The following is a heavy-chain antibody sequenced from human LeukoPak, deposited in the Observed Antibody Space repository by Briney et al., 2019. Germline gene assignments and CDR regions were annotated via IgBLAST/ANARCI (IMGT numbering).Heavy chain of an antibody. J-gene: IGHJ5*02. CDR2: IYYSGRT. V-gene: IGHV4-59*08. CDR3: ARRRAEGGSNGHYNWFDP. CDR1: GDSINDYY. Sequence: SETLSLTCTVSGDSINDYYWGWIRQPPGKGLEWIGYIYYSGRTKDNPSLQSRVTISVDTSKNQFSLKLSSVTAADTAVYYCARRRAEGGSNGHYNWFDPWGQGTLVTVSS. D-gene: IGHD6-13*01.